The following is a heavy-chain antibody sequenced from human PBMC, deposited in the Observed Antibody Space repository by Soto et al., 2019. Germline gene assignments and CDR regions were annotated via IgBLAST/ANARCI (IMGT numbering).Heavy chain of an antibody. D-gene: IGHD3-16*02. CDR2: ISSSSSYI. CDR3: ARDLWDYDYIWGSYRYNDY. V-gene: IGHV3-21*01. J-gene: IGHJ4*02. Sequence: CGSLRLSCAASGFTFSSYSMNWVRQAPGKGLEWVSSISSSSSYIYYADSVKGRFTISRDNAKNSLYLQMNSLRAEDTAVYYCARDLWDYDYIWGSYRYNDYWGQGTLVTVSS. CDR1: GFTFSSYS.